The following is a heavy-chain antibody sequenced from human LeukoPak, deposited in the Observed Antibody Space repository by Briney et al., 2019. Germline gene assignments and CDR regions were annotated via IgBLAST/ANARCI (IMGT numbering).Heavy chain of an antibody. CDR3: ARDRRWLQYSDY. CDR1: GFTFSSCG. Sequence: GRSLRLSCAASGFTFSSCGMHWVRQAPGKGLEWVAVIWYDGSSKYYADSVKGRFTISRDNSKNTLYLEMNSLRPEDTAVYYCARDRRWLQYSDYWGQGTLVTVSS. V-gene: IGHV3-30*19. CDR2: IWYDGSSK. J-gene: IGHJ4*02. D-gene: IGHD5-24*01.